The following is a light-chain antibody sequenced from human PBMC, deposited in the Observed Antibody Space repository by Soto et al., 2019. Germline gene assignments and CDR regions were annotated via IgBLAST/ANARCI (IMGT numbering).Light chain of an antibody. CDR3: QQYIRWPLT. J-gene: IGKJ4*01. Sequence: EVVMRQSPGTLSLSPGERATLSCRASQSVSSSYLAWYQQKPGQAPSLLIYGASTRATGTPARFSGSGSGTEFTLTISSLQSEDFAVYYCQQYIRWPLTFGGGTKVDIK. CDR1: QSVSSSY. V-gene: IGKV3-15*01. CDR2: GAS.